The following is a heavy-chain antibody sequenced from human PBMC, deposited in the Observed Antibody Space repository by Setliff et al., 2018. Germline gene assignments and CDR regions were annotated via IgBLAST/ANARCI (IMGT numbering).Heavy chain of an antibody. CDR2: IHYSGNT. Sequence: PSETLSLTCTVSGGSISGYYWSWIRQSPGKGLEWIGYIHYSGNTDYNPSLKSRVTISVDSSKNQISLRLGSVTAADTAVYFCARHSNVMSTVTGYYYLDVWGKGTTVTVSS. CDR3: ARHSNVMSTVTGYYYLDV. CDR1: GGSISGYY. D-gene: IGHD4-4*01. V-gene: IGHV4-59*08. J-gene: IGHJ6*03.